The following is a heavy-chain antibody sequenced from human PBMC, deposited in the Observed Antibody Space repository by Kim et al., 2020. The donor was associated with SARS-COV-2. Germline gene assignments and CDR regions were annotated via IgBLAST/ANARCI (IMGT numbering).Heavy chain of an antibody. V-gene: IGHV3-30*04. Sequence: GGSLRLSCAASGFTFSSYAMHWVRQAPGKGLEWVAVISYDGSNKYYADSVKGRFTISRDNSKNTLYLQMNSLRAEDTAVYYCARVTSKTVTTHPSFDYWGQGTLVTVSS. CDR3: ARVTSKTVTTHPSFDY. CDR1: GFTFSSYA. D-gene: IGHD4-17*01. J-gene: IGHJ4*02. CDR2: ISYDGSNK.